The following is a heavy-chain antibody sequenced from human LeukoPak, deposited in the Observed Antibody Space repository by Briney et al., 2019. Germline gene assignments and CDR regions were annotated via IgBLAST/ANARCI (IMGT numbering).Heavy chain of an antibody. CDR1: GFTFSSYS. D-gene: IGHD2-15*01. Sequence: GGSLRLSCAASGFTFSSYSMNWVRQAPGKGLEWVSSISNDNNYIYYAESVKGRFTISRDYAKSSLFLQMNSLRVEDTAVYYCAKGGSHFQHWGQGTLVTVSS. CDR2: ISNDNNYI. J-gene: IGHJ1*01. CDR3: AKGGSHFQH. V-gene: IGHV3-21*06.